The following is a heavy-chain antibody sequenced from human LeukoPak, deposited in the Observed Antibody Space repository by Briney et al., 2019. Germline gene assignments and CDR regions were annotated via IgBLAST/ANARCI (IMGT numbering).Heavy chain of an antibody. CDR1: GSTFSSYA. Sequence: PGGSLRLSCAASGSTFSSYAMSWVRQAPGKGLEWVSAISGSGGSTYYADSVKGRFTISRDNSKNTLYLQMNSLRAEDTAVYYCATRRDGYNYYFDYWGQGTLVTVSS. CDR3: ATRRDGYNYYFDY. CDR2: ISGSGGST. D-gene: IGHD5-24*01. V-gene: IGHV3-23*01. J-gene: IGHJ4*02.